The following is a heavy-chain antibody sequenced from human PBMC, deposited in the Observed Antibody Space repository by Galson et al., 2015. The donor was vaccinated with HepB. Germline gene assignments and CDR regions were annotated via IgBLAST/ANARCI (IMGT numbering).Heavy chain of an antibody. CDR1: GFTFSIYW. D-gene: IGHD3-22*01. Sequence: SLRLSCAASGFTFSIYWMSWVRQAPGKGLEWVANIKPDGSEKYYVDSVKGRFTISRDNAKNSLYLQMNSLRAEDTAVYYCARDRRWGVRDSSASFGSDVWGQGTTVTVSS. V-gene: IGHV3-7*03. J-gene: IGHJ6*02. CDR3: ARDRRWGVRDSSASFGSDV. CDR2: IKPDGSEK.